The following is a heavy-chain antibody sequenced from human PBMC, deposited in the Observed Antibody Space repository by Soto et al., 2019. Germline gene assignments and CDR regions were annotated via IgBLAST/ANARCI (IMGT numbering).Heavy chain of an antibody. J-gene: IGHJ6*02. CDR2: IYYSGST. CDR1: GGSISSYY. V-gene: IGHV4-59*01. D-gene: IGHD6-13*01. Sequence: SETLSLTCTVSGGSISSYYWSWIRQPPGKGLEWIGYIYYSGSTNYNPSLKSRVTISVDTSKNQFSLKLSSVTAADTAVYYCARVRRSSLGRDVWGQGTTVTVSS. CDR3: ARVRRSSLGRDV.